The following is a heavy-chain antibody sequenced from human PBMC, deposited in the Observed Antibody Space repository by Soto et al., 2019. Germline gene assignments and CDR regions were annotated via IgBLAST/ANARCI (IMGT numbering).Heavy chain of an antibody. CDR1: GVSITSIDDY. J-gene: IGHJ4*02. V-gene: IGHV4-39*01. CDR2: MLYNVRN. D-gene: IGHD4-17*01. CDR3: ARRRDPDGAYFDR. Sequence: KASETLSLTCTVSGVSITSIDDYGVWIRLSPGKGLEWIASMLYNVRNNYNPSLKSRVTLTVDTSRNQFSLKLGSVTAADTAVYYCARRRDPDGAYFDRWGQGTLVTVSS.